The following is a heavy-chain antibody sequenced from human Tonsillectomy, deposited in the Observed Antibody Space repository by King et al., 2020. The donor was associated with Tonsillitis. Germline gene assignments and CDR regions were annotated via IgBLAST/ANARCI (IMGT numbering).Heavy chain of an antibody. CDR1: GFTFDDYA. D-gene: IGHD1-26*01. CDR2: ISWNSGSI. J-gene: IGHJ6*03. CDR3: AKVGYSGSYRMYYYMDV. V-gene: IGHV3-9*01. Sequence: QLVQSGGGLVQPGRSLSLSCAASGFTFDDYAMHWVRQGPGKGLEWVSGISWNSGSIGYADSVRGRFTISRDNAKKSLYLQMNSLRPEDTALYYCAKVGYSGSYRMYYYMDVWGKGTTVTVSS.